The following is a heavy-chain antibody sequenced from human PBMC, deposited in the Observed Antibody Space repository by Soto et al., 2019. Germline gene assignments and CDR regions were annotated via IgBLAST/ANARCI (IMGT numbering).Heavy chain of an antibody. CDR3: AVRNKWVYYFAY. V-gene: IGHV4-59*01. J-gene: IGHJ4*02. D-gene: IGHD1-26*01. CDR1: GGSISSYY. Sequence: PSETLSLTCTVSGGSISSYYWSWIRQPPGKGLEWIGYIYYSGSTNYNPSLKSRVTISVDTSKNQFSLKLSSVTAADTAVYYCAVRNKWVYYFAYWGQGTLVTVSS. CDR2: IYYSGST.